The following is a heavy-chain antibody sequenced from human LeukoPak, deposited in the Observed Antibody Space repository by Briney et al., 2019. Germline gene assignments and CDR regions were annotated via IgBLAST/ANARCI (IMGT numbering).Heavy chain of an antibody. CDR2: IYYSGST. V-gene: IGHV4-39*01. CDR1: GVSISSSSYY. CDR3: ARRGYCSSTSCYEYWFDP. Sequence: SETLSLTCTVSGVSISSSSYYWGWIRQPPGKGLEWIGIIYYSGSTYYNPSLKSRLTISVDTSKNQFSLKLSSVTATDTAVYYCARRGYCSSTSCYEYWFDPWGQGTLVTVSS. D-gene: IGHD2-2*01. J-gene: IGHJ5*02.